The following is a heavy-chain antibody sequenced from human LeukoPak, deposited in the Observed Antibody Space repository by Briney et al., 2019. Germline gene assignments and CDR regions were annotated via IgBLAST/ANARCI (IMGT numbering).Heavy chain of an antibody. CDR2: IYHSGST. CDR1: DYSISSGNY. D-gene: IGHD2-15*01. CDR3: AKGYCSGSTCYDDRGAFDY. Sequence: SETLSLTCTVSDYSISSGNYWGWIRQPPGKGLEWIGSIYHSGSTYYNPSLKSRVTISVDTSKNQFSLKLSSVTAADTAVYYCAKGYCSGSTCYDDRGAFDYWGQGTLVTVSS. J-gene: IGHJ4*02. V-gene: IGHV4-38-2*02.